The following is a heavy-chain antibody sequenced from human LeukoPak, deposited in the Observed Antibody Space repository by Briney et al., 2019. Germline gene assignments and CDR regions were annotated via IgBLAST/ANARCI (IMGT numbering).Heavy chain of an antibody. Sequence: GGSLRLSCAASGFTFSSYWMHWVRQAPGKGLVWVSRINSDGSSTSYADSVKGRFTTSRDNAKNTLYLQMNSLRAEDTAVYYCARVPWLEYFDYWGQGTLVTVSS. CDR3: ARVPWLEYFDY. CDR1: GFTFSSYW. CDR2: INSDGSST. V-gene: IGHV3-74*01. D-gene: IGHD6-19*01. J-gene: IGHJ4*02.